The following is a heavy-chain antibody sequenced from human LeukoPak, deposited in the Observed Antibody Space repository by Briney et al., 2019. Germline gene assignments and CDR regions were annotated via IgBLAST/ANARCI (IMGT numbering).Heavy chain of an antibody. V-gene: IGHV3-64*01. CDR2: ISSNGGST. CDR3: ANNFDY. CDR1: GFTFSSYA. J-gene: IGHJ4*02. Sequence: GGSLRLSCAASGFTFSSYAMHWVRQAPGKGLEYVSAISSNGGSTYYANSVKGRFTISRDNSKNTLYLQMGSLRAEDMAVYYCANNFDYWGQGTLVTVSS.